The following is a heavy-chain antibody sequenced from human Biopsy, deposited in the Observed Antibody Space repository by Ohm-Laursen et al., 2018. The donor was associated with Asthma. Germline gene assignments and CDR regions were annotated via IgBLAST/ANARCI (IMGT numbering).Heavy chain of an antibody. CDR1: GYNFISFA. CDR2: VNTGNGDP. Sequence: ATVKISCQASGYNFISFAIHWVRPAPGQRLEWMGWVNTGNGDPKYSQKFQSRVTITRDTSASTAYMELRSLRSEDTATYYCARTYYDFLTGQVKDVFGVWGQGTMVTVSS. D-gene: IGHD3-9*01. J-gene: IGHJ3*01. CDR3: ARTYYDFLTGQVKDVFGV. V-gene: IGHV1-3*04.